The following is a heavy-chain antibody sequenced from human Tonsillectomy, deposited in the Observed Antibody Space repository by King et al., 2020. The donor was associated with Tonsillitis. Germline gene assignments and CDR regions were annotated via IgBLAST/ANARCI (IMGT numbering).Heavy chain of an antibody. Sequence: QLQESGPGLVKPSETLSLTCTVSGGSISSYYWSWIRQPPGKGLEWIGYIYYSGSTNYNPSLKSRVTITVDTSKNQFSLKLSSVTAADPAVYYCARGRDGYNFDYWGQGTLVTVSS. D-gene: IGHD5-24*01. J-gene: IGHJ4*02. CDR3: ARGRDGYNFDY. V-gene: IGHV4-59*08. CDR2: IYYSGST. CDR1: GGSISSYY.